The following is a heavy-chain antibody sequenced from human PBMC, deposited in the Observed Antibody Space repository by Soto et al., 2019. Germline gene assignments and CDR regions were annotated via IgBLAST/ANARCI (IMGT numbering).Heavy chain of an antibody. CDR3: TTDFSVAAAGTHYGMDV. J-gene: IGHJ6*02. V-gene: IGHV3-15*01. D-gene: IGHD6-13*01. CDR2: IKSKTDGGTT. Sequence: EVQLVESGGGLVKPGGSLRLSCAASGFTFSNAWMSWVRQAPGKGLEWVGRIKSKTDGGTTDYAAPVKGRFTISRDDSKNTRYLQMNSLKTEDTAVYYCTTDFSVAAAGTHYGMDVWGQGTTVTVSS. CDR1: GFTFSNAW.